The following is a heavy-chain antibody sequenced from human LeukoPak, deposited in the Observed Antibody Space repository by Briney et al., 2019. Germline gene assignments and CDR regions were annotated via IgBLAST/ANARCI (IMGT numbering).Heavy chain of an antibody. CDR1: GGSISSSSYY. Sequence: SETLSLTCTVSGGSISSSSYYWGWIRQPPGKGLEWIGSIYYSGSTYYNPSLKSRVTISVDTSKNQFSLKLSSVTAADTAVYYCARVGSSGWYDYWGQGTLVTVSS. V-gene: IGHV4-39*07. CDR3: ARVGSSGWYDY. D-gene: IGHD6-19*01. CDR2: IYYSGST. J-gene: IGHJ4*02.